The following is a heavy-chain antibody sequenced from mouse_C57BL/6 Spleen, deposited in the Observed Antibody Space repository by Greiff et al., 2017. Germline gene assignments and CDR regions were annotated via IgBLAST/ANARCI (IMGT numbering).Heavy chain of an antibody. V-gene: IGHV5-17*01. CDR2: ISSGSSTI. CDR1: GFTFSDYG. D-gene: IGHD2-4*01. J-gene: IGHJ4*01. Sequence: EVQGVESGGGLVKPGGSLKLSCAASGFTFSDYGMHWVRQAPEKGLEWVAYISSGSSTIYYADTVKGRFTISRDNAKNTLFLQMTSLRSEDTAMYYCARSYDYDLYYAMDYWGQGTSVTVSS. CDR3: ARSYDYDLYYAMDY.